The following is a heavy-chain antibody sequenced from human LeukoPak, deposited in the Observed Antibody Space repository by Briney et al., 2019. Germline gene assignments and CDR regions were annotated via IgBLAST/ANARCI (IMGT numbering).Heavy chain of an antibody. J-gene: IGHJ4*02. Sequence: PGGSLRLSCAASGFTFSSYAMYWVRQAPGKGLEWVSSISSSSSYIYYADSVKGRFTISRDNAKNSLYLQMNSLRAEDTAVYYCARVIGRKSSCSGGSCSVSGFDYWGQGTLVTVSS. CDR3: ARVIGRKSSCSGGSCSVSGFDY. V-gene: IGHV3-21*01. CDR2: ISSSSSYI. D-gene: IGHD2-15*01. CDR1: GFTFSSYA.